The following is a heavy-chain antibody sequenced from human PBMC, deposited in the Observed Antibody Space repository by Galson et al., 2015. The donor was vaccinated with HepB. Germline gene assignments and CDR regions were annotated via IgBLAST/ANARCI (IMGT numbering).Heavy chain of an antibody. V-gene: IGHV3-9*01. CDR1: GFTFDDYA. D-gene: IGHD6-13*01. J-gene: IGHJ4*02. CDR2: ISWNSGSI. Sequence: SLRLSCAASGFTFDDYAMHWVRQAPGKGLEWVSGISWNSGSIGYADSVRGRFTISRDNAKNSLYLQMNSLRAEDTALYYCAKDGSDSSSWSDFDYWGQGTLVTVSS. CDR3: AKDGSDSSSWSDFDY.